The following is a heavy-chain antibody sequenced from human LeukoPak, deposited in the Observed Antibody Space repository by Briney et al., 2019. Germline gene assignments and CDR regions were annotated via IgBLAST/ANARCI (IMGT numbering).Heavy chain of an antibody. Sequence: SETLSLTCTVFGGSISSFYWSWVRQPAGKGLEWIGRIYTSGSTNYNPSLKSRVTISVDTSKNQFSLKLSSVTAADTAVYYCARDGGLEYSSSFYYYYYMDVWGKGTTVTVSS. CDR2: IYTSGST. CDR3: ARDGGLEYSSSFYYYYYMDV. CDR1: GGSISSFY. V-gene: IGHV4-4*07. D-gene: IGHD6-6*01. J-gene: IGHJ6*03.